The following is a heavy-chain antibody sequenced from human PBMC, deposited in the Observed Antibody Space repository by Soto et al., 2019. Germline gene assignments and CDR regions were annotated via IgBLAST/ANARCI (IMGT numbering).Heavy chain of an antibody. CDR1: GYTFTRYG. V-gene: IGHV1-18*01. CDR2: INTYNGNT. J-gene: IGHJ6*02. D-gene: IGHD2-8*01. Sequence: QVQLVQSGAEVKNPGASVKVSCKASGYTFTRYGIDWARQAPGQGLEWMGWINTYNGNTKYAQNVQGRVTMTTDTATSRAYVVLRSMRSTDTTIYYCAMVDVYVTPSPQDVWGQGTTVIVSS. CDR3: AMVDVYVTPSPQDV.